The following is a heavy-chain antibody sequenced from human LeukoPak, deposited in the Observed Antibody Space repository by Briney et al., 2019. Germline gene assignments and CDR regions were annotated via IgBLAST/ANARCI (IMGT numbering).Heavy chain of an antibody. D-gene: IGHD3-3*01. CDR2: ISSSGSTL. CDR1: GFTFSDYY. Sequence: PGGSLRLSCAASGFTFSDYYMSWIRQAPGKGLEWVSYISSSGSTLYYADSVKGRFTISRDNAKNPLYLQMNSLRAEDTAVYYCARDSRDDFWSGYYRRADYFDYWGQGTLVTVSS. J-gene: IGHJ4*02. V-gene: IGHV3-11*01. CDR3: ARDSRDDFWSGYYRRADYFDY.